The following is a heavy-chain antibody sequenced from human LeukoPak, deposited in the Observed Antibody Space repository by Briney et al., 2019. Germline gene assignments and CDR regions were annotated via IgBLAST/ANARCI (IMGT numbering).Heavy chain of an antibody. J-gene: IGHJ3*02. V-gene: IGHV3-11*01. CDR2: ISSSGSTI. D-gene: IGHD3-10*01. Sequence: GGSLRLSCAASGFTFSDYYMSWIRQAPGKGLEWVSYISSSGSTIYYADSVKGRFTISRDNAKNSQYLQMNSLRAEDTAVYYCARGSGYYGSGSSDDAFDIWGQGTMVTVSS. CDR3: ARGSGYYGSGSSDDAFDI. CDR1: GFTFSDYY.